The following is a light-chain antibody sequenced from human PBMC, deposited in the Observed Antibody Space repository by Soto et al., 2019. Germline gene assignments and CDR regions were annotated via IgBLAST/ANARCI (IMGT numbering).Light chain of an antibody. J-gene: IGKJ5*01. V-gene: IGKV3-15*01. CDR2: GAS. CDR1: QHIRTD. CDR3: QQYNNWPRAT. Sequence: EIVMTQSPVTLSLSPGAKATLSCRASQHIRTDLAWYQQRPGQAPRLLIYGASARATGIPARFSGSGSGTEFTLTINSLQSEDFGVYYGQQYNNWPRATFGGGTRLEIK.